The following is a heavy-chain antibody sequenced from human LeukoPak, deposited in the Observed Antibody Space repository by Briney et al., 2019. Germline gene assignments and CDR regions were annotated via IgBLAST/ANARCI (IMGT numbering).Heavy chain of an antibody. V-gene: IGHV4-34*01. J-gene: IGHJ6*02. CDR3: ARPSLYYYYGMDV. CDR2: INHSGST. Sequence: SETLSLTCAVYGGSFSGYYWSWIRQPPGKGLEWTGEINHSGSTNYNPSLKSRVTIPVDTSKNQFSLKLSSVTAADTAVYYCARPSLYYYYGMDVWGQGTTVTVSS. CDR1: GGSFSGYY.